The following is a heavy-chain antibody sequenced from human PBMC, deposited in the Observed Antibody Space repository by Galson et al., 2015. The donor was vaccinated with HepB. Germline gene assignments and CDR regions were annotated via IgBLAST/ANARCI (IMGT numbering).Heavy chain of an antibody. D-gene: IGHD3-3*01. CDR3: ARGGGFGRFLEWLPTVYYYYGMDV. Sequence: SVKVSCKASGGTFSSYAISWVRQAPGQGLEWMGGIIPIFGTANYAQKFQGRVTITADKSTSTAYMELSSLRSEDTAVYYCARGGGFGRFLEWLPTVYYYYGMDVWGQGTTVTVSS. V-gene: IGHV1-69*06. CDR1: GGTFSSYA. J-gene: IGHJ6*02. CDR2: IIPIFGTA.